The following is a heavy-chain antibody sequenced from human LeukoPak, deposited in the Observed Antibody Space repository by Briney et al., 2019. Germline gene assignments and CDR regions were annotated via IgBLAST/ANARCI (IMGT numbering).Heavy chain of an antibody. D-gene: IGHD2-21*02. CDR1: GFTFSDYY. Sequence: GGSLRLSCTASGFTFSDYYMSWIRQAPGKGLEWGSYISSSGSTIYYADSVKGRFTISRDNAKNSLYLQMNSLRAEDTAVYYCARDFGGVWTYCGGDCYSDYWGQGTLVTVSS. CDR3: ARDFGGVWTYCGGDCYSDY. J-gene: IGHJ4*02. V-gene: IGHV3-11*01. CDR2: ISSSGSTI.